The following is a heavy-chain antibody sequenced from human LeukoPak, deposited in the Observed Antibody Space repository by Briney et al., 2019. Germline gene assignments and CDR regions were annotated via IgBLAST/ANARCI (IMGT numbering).Heavy chain of an antibody. CDR1: GGSLSSYY. J-gene: IGHJ6*02. CDR2: IYYSGNT. Sequence: SETPSLTCSVSGGSLSSYYWGWVRQPPGKGLEWIGYIYYSGNTKYNPSLKSRITISVDTSKNQFSLNLISVTAADTAVYYCARLGEYYYYGMDVWGQGTTVTVSS. V-gene: IGHV4-59*08. CDR3: ARLGEYYYYGMDV.